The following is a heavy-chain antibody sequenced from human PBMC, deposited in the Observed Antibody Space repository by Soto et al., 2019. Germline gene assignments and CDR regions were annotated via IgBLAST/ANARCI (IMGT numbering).Heavy chain of an antibody. CDR1: GFTFSSYA. CDR2: ISYDGSNK. J-gene: IGHJ4*02. Sequence: GGSLRLSCAASGFTFSSYAMHWVRQAPGKGLEWVAVISYDGSNKYYADSVKGRFTISRDNSKNTLYLQMNSLRAEDTAVYYCATSAVAGNGYWGQGTLVTVSS. V-gene: IGHV3-30-3*01. D-gene: IGHD6-19*01. CDR3: ATSAVAGNGY.